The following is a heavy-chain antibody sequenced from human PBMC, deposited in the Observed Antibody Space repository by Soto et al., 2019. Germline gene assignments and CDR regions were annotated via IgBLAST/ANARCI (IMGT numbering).Heavy chain of an antibody. CDR3: MLGSGWKDFDY. V-gene: IGHV4-39*01. Sequence: PSETLSLTCTVSGGSITSSSYYWSWIRQPPGKGPEWIGSIYYSGSTYYNPSLKSRVTISVDTSKNQFSLKLSSVTAADTAVYYCMLGSGWKDFDYWGQGTLVTVS. D-gene: IGHD3-22*01. CDR2: IYYSGST. CDR1: GGSITSSSYY. J-gene: IGHJ4*02.